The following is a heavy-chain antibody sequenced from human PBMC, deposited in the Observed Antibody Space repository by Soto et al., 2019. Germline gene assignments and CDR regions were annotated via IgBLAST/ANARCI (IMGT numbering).Heavy chain of an antibody. CDR2: ISHKSSAI. CDR1: GFTFSNYA. CDR3: ARDPYSSTTVTIMDD. V-gene: IGHV3-48*02. J-gene: IGHJ4*02. Sequence: EVQLVESGGGLVQPGGSLRLSCAASGFTFSNYAMNWVRQAPGKGLEWVSYISHKSSAIYHADSVKGRFTISRDNAKNSLYLQMNRLRDEDAAVYYCARDPYSSTTVTIMDDWGQGTLVTVSS. D-gene: IGHD4-17*01.